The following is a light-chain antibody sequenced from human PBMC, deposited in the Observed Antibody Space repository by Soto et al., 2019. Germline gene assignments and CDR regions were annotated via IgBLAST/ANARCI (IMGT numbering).Light chain of an antibody. J-gene: IGKJ4*01. CDR3: QQPSNWSLT. CDR1: QSVSSY. CDR2: DAS. V-gene: IGKV3-11*01. Sequence: EIVLTQSPDTLSLSPGERATLSCRASQSVSSYLAWYQQKPDQAPRLLIYDASNRATGFPARFSSSGSGTDVSLTISSLEPEDFSGYNCQQPSNWSLTFGGGTKGEIK.